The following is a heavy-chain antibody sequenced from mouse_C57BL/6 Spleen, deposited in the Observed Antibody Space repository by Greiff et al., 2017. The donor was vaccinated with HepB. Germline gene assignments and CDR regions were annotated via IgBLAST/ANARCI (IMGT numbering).Heavy chain of an antibody. V-gene: IGHV1-61*01. Sequence: QVQLQQPGAELVRPGSSVKLSCKASGYTFTSYWMDWVKQRPGQGLEWIGNIYPSDSETHYNQKFKDKATLTVDKSSSTAYMQLSSLTSEDSAVYYCARSGDYDGFDYWGQGTTLTVSS. CDR3: ARSGDYDGFDY. CDR2: IYPSDSET. CDR1: GYTFTSYW. J-gene: IGHJ2*01. D-gene: IGHD2-4*01.